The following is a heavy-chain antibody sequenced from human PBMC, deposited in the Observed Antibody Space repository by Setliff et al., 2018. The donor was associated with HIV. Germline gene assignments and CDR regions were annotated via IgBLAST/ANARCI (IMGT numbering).Heavy chain of an antibody. D-gene: IGHD3-22*01. J-gene: IGHJ4*02. Sequence: SSETLSLTCTVSGDSISNSYWSWIRQPPGKGLEWIGCIDDSGTTNHNPSLETRVTISIDTSKKQFSLKLSSVTAADTAIYFCAREDNYYSDSIGYSFFDYWGQGALVTVSS. V-gene: IGHV4-59*01. CDR1: GDSISNSY. CDR3: AREDNYYSDSIGYSFFDY. CDR2: IDDSGTT.